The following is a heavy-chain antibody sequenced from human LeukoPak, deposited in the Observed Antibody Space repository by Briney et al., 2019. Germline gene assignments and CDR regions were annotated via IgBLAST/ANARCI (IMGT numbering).Heavy chain of an antibody. J-gene: IGHJ1*01. V-gene: IGHV1-69*05. CDR1: GGTFSSYA. CDR2: IIPIFGTA. CDR3: ARGLVLRYFDWLLSTPAEYFQH. Sequence: SVKVSCKASGGTFSSYAISWVRQAPGQGLEWMGGIIPIFGTANYAQKFQGRVTITTDESTSTAYMELSRLRSDDTAVYYCARGLVLRYFDWLLSTPAEYFQHWGQGTLVTVSS. D-gene: IGHD3-9*01.